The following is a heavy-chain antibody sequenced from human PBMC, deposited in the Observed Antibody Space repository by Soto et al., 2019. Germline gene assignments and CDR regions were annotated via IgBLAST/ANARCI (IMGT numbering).Heavy chain of an antibody. J-gene: IGHJ5*02. CDR1: GFSLTTRGVG. Sequence: QITLKESGPTLVKPTQTLTLTCTFSGFSLTTRGVGVGWIRQPPGKALECLALIYWDYDKSYSPSLQSRLSITKDTSNNQVVLTMTNADHVATATYYCAHIPNYYQYDWFDPWGQGTLVSVSS. D-gene: IGHD3-16*01. CDR3: AHIPNYYQYDWFDP. V-gene: IGHV2-5*02. CDR2: IYWDYDK.